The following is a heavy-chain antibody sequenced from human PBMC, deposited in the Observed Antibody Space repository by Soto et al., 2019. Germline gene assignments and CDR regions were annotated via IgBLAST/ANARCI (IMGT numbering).Heavy chain of an antibody. Sequence: GGSMRLSCAASGFTFSSYARSWVRQAPGKGLEWVSTIYGDGTSTFYAESVKGRFTISRDNSKDTLFLHMNSLRPEDTAIYYCAKDPYDFSLYYFDYWGQGTLVTVSS. D-gene: IGHD3-3*01. V-gene: IGHV3-23*01. CDR2: IYGDGTST. J-gene: IGHJ4*02. CDR3: AKDPYDFSLYYFDY. CDR1: GFTFSSYA.